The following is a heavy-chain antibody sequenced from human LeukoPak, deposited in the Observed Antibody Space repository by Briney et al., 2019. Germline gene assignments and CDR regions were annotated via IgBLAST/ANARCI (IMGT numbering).Heavy chain of an antibody. D-gene: IGHD2-15*01. CDR2: IHYSGST. CDR1: GGSISSSSYY. J-gene: IGHJ4*02. Sequence: PSETLSLTCTVSGGSISSSSYYWGWIRQPPGKGLEWIGSIHYSGSTYYNPSLKSRVTISVDTSKNQFSLKLSSVTAADTAVYYCARVGVVAATSKPYYFDYWGQGTLVTVSS. CDR3: ARVGVVAATSKPYYFDY. V-gene: IGHV4-39*07.